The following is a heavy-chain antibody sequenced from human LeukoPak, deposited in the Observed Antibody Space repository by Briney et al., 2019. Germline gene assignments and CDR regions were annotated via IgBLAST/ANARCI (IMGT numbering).Heavy chain of an antibody. Sequence: ASVKVSCKASGYTFTSYGISWVRQAPGQGLEWMGWISAYNGNTNYAQKLQGRVTITRDTSASTAYMELSSLRSEDTAVYYCASPLWFGESRSSYYYYGMDVWGQGTTVTVSS. CDR3: ASPLWFGESRSSYYYYGMDV. CDR1: GYTFTSYG. V-gene: IGHV1-18*01. CDR2: ISAYNGNT. J-gene: IGHJ6*02. D-gene: IGHD3-10*01.